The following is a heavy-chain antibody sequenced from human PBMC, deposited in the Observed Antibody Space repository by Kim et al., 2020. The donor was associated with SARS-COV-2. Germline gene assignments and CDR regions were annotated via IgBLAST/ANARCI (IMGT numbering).Heavy chain of an antibody. CDR1: GGSISSSSYY. CDR2: IYYSGST. Sequence: SETLSLTCTVSGGSISSSSYYWGWIRQPPGKGLEWIGSIYYSGSTYYNPSLKSRVTISVDTSKNQFSLKLSSVTAADTAVYYCAIYYYGSGSYYNWFDPWGQGTLVTVSS. J-gene: IGHJ5*02. D-gene: IGHD3-10*01. V-gene: IGHV4-39*01. CDR3: AIYYYGSGSYYNWFDP.